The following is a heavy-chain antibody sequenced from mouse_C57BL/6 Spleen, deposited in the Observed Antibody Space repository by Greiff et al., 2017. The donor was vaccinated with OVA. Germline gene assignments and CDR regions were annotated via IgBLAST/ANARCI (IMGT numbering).Heavy chain of an antibody. D-gene: IGHD2-5*01. CDR3: AREVYYSNYYYAMDY. Sequence: QVQLQQPGAELVKPGASVKLSCKASGYTFTSYWMHWVKQRPGQGLEWIGMIHPNSGSTNYNEKFKSKATLTVDTSSSTAYMQLSSLTSEDSAVYYCAREVYYSNYYYAMDYWGQGTTVTVSS. V-gene: IGHV1-64*01. CDR2: IHPNSGST. J-gene: IGHJ4*01. CDR1: GYTFTSYW.